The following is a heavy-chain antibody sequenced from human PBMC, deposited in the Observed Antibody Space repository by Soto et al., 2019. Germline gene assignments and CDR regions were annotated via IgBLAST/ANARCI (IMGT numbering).Heavy chain of an antibody. Sequence: SVKVSCKASGGTFSSYAISWVRQAPGQGLEWMGGIIPIFGTANYAQKFQGRVTITADESTSTAYMELSSLRSEDTAVYYCARDRRPYYASAARDAFDIWGQGTMVTVSS. V-gene: IGHV1-69*13. J-gene: IGHJ3*02. CDR1: GGTFSSYA. D-gene: IGHD1-26*01. CDR3: ARDRRPYYASAARDAFDI. CDR2: IIPIFGTA.